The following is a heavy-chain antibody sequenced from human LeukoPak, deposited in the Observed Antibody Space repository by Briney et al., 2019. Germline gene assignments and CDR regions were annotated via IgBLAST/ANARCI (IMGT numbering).Heavy chain of an antibody. D-gene: IGHD6-13*01. CDR1: GYTFTSYD. V-gene: IGHV1-8*01. CDR3: ARIAPPKDSSSWSPGYYHYYMDV. J-gene: IGHJ6*03. Sequence: GASVKVSCKASGYTFTSYDINWVRQATGQGLEWMGWMNPNSGNTGYAQKFQGRVTMTRNTSISTAYMELSSLRSEDTAVYYCARIAPPKDSSSWSPGYYHYYMDVWGKGTTVTISS. CDR2: MNPNSGNT.